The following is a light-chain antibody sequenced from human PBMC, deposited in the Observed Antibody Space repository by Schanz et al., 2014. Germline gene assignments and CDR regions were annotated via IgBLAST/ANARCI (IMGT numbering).Light chain of an antibody. CDR2: DVS. Sequence: QSVLTQPASVSGSPGQSITISCTGTSSDVGSYNLVSWYQQHPGKAPKLMIYDVSNRPSGVSNRFSASKSGNTASLTISGLQAEDEADYYCTSYTSSSTRVFGGGTKLTVL. CDR1: SSDVGSYNL. CDR3: TSYTSSSTRV. V-gene: IGLV2-14*02. J-gene: IGLJ3*02.